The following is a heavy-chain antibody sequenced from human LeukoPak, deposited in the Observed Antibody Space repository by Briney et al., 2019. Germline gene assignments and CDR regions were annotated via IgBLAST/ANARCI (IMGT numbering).Heavy chain of an antibody. Sequence: SETLSLTCAFYGGSFSGYYWSWIRQPPGKGLEWIGEINHSGSTNYNPSLKSRVTISVDTSKNQFSLKLSSVTAADTAVYYCARGGKGKYYGSGSYYRYYYYGMDVWGQGTTVTVSS. CDR3: ARGGKGKYYGSGSYYRYYYYGMDV. CDR2: INHSGST. J-gene: IGHJ6*02. CDR1: GGSFSGYY. V-gene: IGHV4-34*01. D-gene: IGHD3-10*01.